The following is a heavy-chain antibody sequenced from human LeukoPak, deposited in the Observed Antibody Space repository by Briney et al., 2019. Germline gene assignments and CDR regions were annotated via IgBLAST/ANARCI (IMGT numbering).Heavy chain of an antibody. V-gene: IGHV4-4*02. CDR1: GDSINSLDL. CDR3: AGLVGRYSSGLYYYYFDY. J-gene: IGHJ4*02. Sequence: SGTLSLTCTVSGDSINSLDLWSWVRQPPGKGLGWIGEMYLSGTTHSNPSVKSRVTISIDKSKNQFFLNLSSVTAADTAVYYCAGLVGRYSSGLYYYYFDYWGQGTLVTVSS. CDR2: MYLSGTT. D-gene: IGHD3-22*01.